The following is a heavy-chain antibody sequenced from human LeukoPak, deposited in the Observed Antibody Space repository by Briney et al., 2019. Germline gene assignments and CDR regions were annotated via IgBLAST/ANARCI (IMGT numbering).Heavy chain of an antibody. J-gene: IGHJ5*02. Sequence: SETLSLTCAVSGGSISSSNWWSWVRQPPGQGLAWIGEIYHSGSTNYNPSLKSRVTISVDKSKNQFSLKLSSVTAADTAVYYCARGKGSSGKYNWFDPWGQGTLVTVSS. CDR3: ARGKGSSGKYNWFDP. D-gene: IGHD1-26*01. CDR2: IYHSGST. CDR1: GGSISSSNW. V-gene: IGHV4-4*02.